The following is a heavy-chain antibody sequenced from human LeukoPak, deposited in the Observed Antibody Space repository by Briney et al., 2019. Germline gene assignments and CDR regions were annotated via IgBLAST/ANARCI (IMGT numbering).Heavy chain of an antibody. CDR1: GYTFTSYG. CDR3: ARDSGYCSSTSCFPDAFDI. CDR2: ISAYNGNT. V-gene: IGHV1-18*01. J-gene: IGHJ3*02. D-gene: IGHD2-2*01. Sequence: ASVKVSCKASGYTFTSYGISWVRQAPGQGLEWMGWISAYNGNTNYAQKLQGRVTMTTDTSTSTAYMELRSLRSDDTAVYYCARDSGYCSSTSCFPDAFDIWGQGTMVTVSS.